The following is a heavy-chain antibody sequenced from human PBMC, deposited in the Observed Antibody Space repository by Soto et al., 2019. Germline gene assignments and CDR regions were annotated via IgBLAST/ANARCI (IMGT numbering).Heavy chain of an antibody. J-gene: IGHJ4*02. Sequence: SETLSLTCTVSGDSITGSYWSRIRQPPGKTLEWIGYIYHSGTTTYNPSLKSRVSISVDTSKNQFSLRLTSVIAADTAVYYCARDMPYAAGSLAGCDYWGQGILVTGSS. CDR1: GDSITGSY. CDR2: IYHSGTT. V-gene: IGHV4-59*01. D-gene: IGHD1-26*01. CDR3: ARDMPYAAGSLAGCDY.